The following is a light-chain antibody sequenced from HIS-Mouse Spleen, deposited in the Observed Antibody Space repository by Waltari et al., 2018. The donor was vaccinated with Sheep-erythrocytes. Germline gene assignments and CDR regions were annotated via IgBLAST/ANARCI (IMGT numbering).Light chain of an antibody. CDR3: CSYAGSYTVV. CDR1: SKDVGGYNY. J-gene: IGLJ2*01. V-gene: IGLV2-11*01. Sequence: QSALTPPRSVSGSPGQSVTISCTGTSKDVGGYNYVSWYQQPPGKAPKLMIYDVSKRPSGVPDRFSGSKSGNTASLTISGLQAEDEADYYCCSYAGSYTVVFGGGTKLTVL. CDR2: DVS.